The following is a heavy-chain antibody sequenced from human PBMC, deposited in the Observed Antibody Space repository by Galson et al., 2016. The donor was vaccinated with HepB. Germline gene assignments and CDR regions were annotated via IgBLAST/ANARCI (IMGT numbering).Heavy chain of an antibody. J-gene: IGHJ4*02. Sequence: SLRLSCAASGFTVSSNYMTWVRQAPGKGLEWVSSICSGDRTYYADSVKGRFTISRHNSKNTLYLQMNSLRTEDTAVYYCVRSAYSGSYFDYWGQGTLVTGSS. D-gene: IGHD1-26*01. CDR3: VRSAYSGSYFDY. V-gene: IGHV3-53*04. CDR2: ICSGDRT. CDR1: GFTVSSNY.